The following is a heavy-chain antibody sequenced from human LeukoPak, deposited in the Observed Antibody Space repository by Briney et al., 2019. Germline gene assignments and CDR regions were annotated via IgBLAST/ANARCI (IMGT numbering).Heavy chain of an antibody. V-gene: IGHV1-2*02. J-gene: IGHJ4*01. CDR3: ARGGSGSGWMYYFDY. Sequence: ASVKVSCKASGYTFTDYFIHWVRQAPGQGREWMGWINPRSGGSNAAQIFQGRITLTWDTSISTAYLELNRIISHDTAVYYCARGGSGSGWMYYFDYWAQGTLVTVSS. D-gene: IGHD6-19*01. CDR1: GYTFTDYF. CDR2: INPRSGGS.